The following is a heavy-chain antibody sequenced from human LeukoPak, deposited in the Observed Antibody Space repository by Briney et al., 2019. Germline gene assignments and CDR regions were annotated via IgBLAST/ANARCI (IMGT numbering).Heavy chain of an antibody. V-gene: IGHV4-34*01. CDR3: ARGLLRSSTNNGMDV. D-gene: IGHD2-2*01. J-gene: IGHJ6*02. CDR1: GGSFSGYY. Sequence: SETLSLTCAVYGGSFSGYYWSWIRQPPGKGLEWIGEINHSGSTNYNPSLKSRVTISVDTSKNQFSLKLSSVTAADTAVYYCARGLLRSSTNNGMDVWGQGTMVTVSS. CDR2: INHSGST.